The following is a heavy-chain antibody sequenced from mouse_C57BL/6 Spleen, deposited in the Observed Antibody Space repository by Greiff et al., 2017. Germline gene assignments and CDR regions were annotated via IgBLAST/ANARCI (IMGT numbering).Heavy chain of an antibody. CDR1: GFSLTSYG. CDR2: IWRGGST. CDR3: AKTRYGSSHWYFDV. J-gene: IGHJ1*03. Sequence: VQLQQSGPGLVQPSQSLSITCTVSGFSLTSYGVHWVRQSPGKGLEWLGVIWRGGSTDYNAAFMSRLSITKDNSKSQVFFKMNSLQADDTAIYYGAKTRYGSSHWYFDVWGTGTTVTVSS. D-gene: IGHD1-1*01. V-gene: IGHV2-5*01.